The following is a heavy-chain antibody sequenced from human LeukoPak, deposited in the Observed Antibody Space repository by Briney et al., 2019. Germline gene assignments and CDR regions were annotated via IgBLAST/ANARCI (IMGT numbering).Heavy chain of an antibody. CDR2: TYHSGST. D-gene: IGHD3-9*01. J-gene: IGHJ5*02. CDR3: ARTHYDILTGYYLSGDWFDP. Sequence: SETLSLTCTVSGYSISSGYYWGWIRQPPGKGLEWIGSTYHSGSTYYNPSLKSRVTISVDTSKNQFSLKLSSVTAADTAVYYCARTHYDILTGYYLSGDWFDPWGQGTLVTVSS. V-gene: IGHV4-38-2*02. CDR1: GYSISSGYY.